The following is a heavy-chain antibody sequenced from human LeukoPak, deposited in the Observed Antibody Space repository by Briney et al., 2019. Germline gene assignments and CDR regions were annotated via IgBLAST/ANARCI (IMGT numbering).Heavy chain of an antibody. V-gene: IGHV3-30-3*01. CDR1: GVTFSSYA. CDR2: ILYDGSNK. Sequence: GGSLRLSCAASGVTFSSYAMHWVRQAPGKGLEWVAVILYDGSNKYYADSVKGRFTISRDNSKNTLYLQMNSLRAEDTAVCYCAREFSGFDPWGQGTLVTVSS. J-gene: IGHJ5*02. CDR3: AREFSGFDP.